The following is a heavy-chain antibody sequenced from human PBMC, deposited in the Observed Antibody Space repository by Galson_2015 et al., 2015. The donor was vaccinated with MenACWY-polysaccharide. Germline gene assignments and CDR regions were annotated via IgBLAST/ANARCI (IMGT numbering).Heavy chain of an antibody. Sequence: SLRLSGAGSGFSSGASWRSCARQAPGKGVEWVSNIKQDGSENYYVDSVKGRITISRDNTKNSLNLQMNSLRAEVTAVYYCARCQKTLEPWGQGTLVTVSS. CDR2: IKQDGSEN. J-gene: IGHJ5*02. D-gene: IGHD5/OR15-5a*01. CDR1: GFSSGASW. V-gene: IGHV3-7*01. CDR3: ARCQKTLEP.